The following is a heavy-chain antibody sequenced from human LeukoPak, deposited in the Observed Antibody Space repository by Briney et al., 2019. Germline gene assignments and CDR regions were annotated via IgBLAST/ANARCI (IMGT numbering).Heavy chain of an antibody. D-gene: IGHD6-19*01. CDR2: IYHSGST. CDR1: GASINSGSNY. CDR3: AREWARRWLVREGRGYFDY. V-gene: IGHV4-39*07. J-gene: IGHJ4*02. Sequence: SETLSLTCRVSGASINSGSNYWGWIRQPPGKTLEWIGSIYHSGSTYYNPSLKSRVTISVDTSKNQFSLKLSSVTAADTAVYYCAREWARRWLVREGRGYFDYWGQGTLVTVSS.